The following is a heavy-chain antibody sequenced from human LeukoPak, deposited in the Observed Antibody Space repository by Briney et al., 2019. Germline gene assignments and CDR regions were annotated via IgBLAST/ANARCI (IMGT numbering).Heavy chain of an antibody. J-gene: IGHJ3*01. D-gene: IGHD3-10*01. CDR2: ISAYDGNT. Sequence: ASVKVSCKASGYTFTSYGISWVRQAPGQGLEWMGWISAYDGNTKYVQNLQGRVTMTTDTSTSTAYMELRGLRSDDTAVYYCARRVWFGEKDAFDAWGQGTMVTVSS. CDR3: ARRVWFGEKDAFDA. V-gene: IGHV1-18*01. CDR1: GYTFTSYG.